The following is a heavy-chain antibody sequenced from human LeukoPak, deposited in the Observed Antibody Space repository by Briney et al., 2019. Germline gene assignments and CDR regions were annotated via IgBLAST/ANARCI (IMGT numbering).Heavy chain of an antibody. D-gene: IGHD2-2*02. CDR3: ARVCNIVVVPAAIETLGSLFDP. CDR1: GGSISSSSYY. CDR2: IYYSGST. Sequence: SETLSLTCTVSGGSISSSSYYWGWIRQPPGKGLEWIGSIYYSGSTYYNPSLKSRVTISVDTSQSPLSLKLSSGTSEGTAGYYCARVCNIVVVPAAIETLGSLFDPWGQGTLVTVSS. J-gene: IGHJ5*02. V-gene: IGHV4-39*07.